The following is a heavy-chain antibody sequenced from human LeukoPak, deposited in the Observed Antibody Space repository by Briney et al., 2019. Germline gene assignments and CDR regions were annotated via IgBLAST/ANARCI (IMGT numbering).Heavy chain of an antibody. Sequence: ASVKVSCKASGYTFTGYYMHWVRQAPGQGLEWLGWINPNSGGTNYAQKFQGRVTMTRDTSISTAYMELSRLRSDDTAVYDCARVAMVRGVPDAFDIWGQGTMVTVSS. CDR3: ARVAMVRGVPDAFDI. D-gene: IGHD3-10*01. CDR2: INPNSGGT. J-gene: IGHJ3*02. CDR1: GYTFTGYY. V-gene: IGHV1-2*02.